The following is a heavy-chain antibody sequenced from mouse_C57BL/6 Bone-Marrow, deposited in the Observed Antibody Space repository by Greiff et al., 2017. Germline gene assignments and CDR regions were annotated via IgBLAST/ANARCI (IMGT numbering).Heavy chain of an antibody. J-gene: IGHJ2*01. D-gene: IGHD1-1*01. Sequence: QVQLQQPGAELVRPGTSVKLSCKASGYTFTSYWMHWVKQRLGQGLEWIGVIDPSDSYTNYNQKFKGKATLTVDTSSSTAYMQLSSLTSEDSAVYYCARFRAYYGSSYGYWGQGTTLTVSS. CDR2: IDPSDSYT. CDR3: ARFRAYYGSSYGY. CDR1: GYTFTSYW. V-gene: IGHV1-59*01.